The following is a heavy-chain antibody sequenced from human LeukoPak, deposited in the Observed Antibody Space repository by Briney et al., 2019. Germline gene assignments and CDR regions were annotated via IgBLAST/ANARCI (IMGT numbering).Heavy chain of an antibody. V-gene: IGHV3-30*02. CDR2: IRYDGSNK. Sequence: GGSLRLSCAASGFTFSSYAMSWVRQAPGKGLEWVAFIRYDGSNKYYADSVKGRFTISRDNSKNTLYLQMNSLRAEDTAVYYCAKSLISSSFPEDAFDIWGQGTMVTVSS. CDR1: GFTFSSYA. CDR3: AKSLISSSFPEDAFDI. D-gene: IGHD6-13*01. J-gene: IGHJ3*02.